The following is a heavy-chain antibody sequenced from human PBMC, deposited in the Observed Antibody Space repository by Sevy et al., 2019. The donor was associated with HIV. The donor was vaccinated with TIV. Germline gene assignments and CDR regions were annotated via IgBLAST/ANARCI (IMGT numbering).Heavy chain of an antibody. CDR3: ARDGIAAGSYYYMDV. Sequence: ASVKVSCKASGGTFSSYAISWVRQAPRQGLEWMGGIIPIFGTANYAQKFQGRVTITADKSTSTAYMELSSLRSEDTAVYYCARDGIAAGSYYYMDVWGKGTTVTVSS. CDR1: GGTFSSYA. D-gene: IGHD6-13*01. V-gene: IGHV1-69*06. J-gene: IGHJ6*03. CDR2: IIPIFGTA.